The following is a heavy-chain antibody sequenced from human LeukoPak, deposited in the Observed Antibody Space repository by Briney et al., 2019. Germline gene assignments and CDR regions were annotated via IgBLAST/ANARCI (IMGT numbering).Heavy chain of an antibody. Sequence: PGGSLRLSCAASGFTFSNYWMTWVRQAPGKGLEWVSHITASGTAMFYADSVKGRFTIPRDNAKNSLYLQMNSLRDEDTAVYYCASSGSYRFDYWGQGTLVTVSS. V-gene: IGHV3-48*02. CDR1: GFTFSNYW. J-gene: IGHJ4*02. CDR3: ASSGSYRFDY. D-gene: IGHD1-26*01. CDR2: ITASGTAM.